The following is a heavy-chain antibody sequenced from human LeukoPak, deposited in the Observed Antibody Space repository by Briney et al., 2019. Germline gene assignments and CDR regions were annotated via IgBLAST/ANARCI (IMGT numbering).Heavy chain of an antibody. J-gene: IGHJ4*02. CDR3: ARGRSGELTWAFTLDS. CDR2: INPNSGGT. V-gene: IGHV1-2*02. Sequence: ASVKVSCKASGYTFTGYYMHWVRQAPGQGLEWMGWINPNSGGTKYAQKFQGRVTMTRDVSISTAYMELSRLRSDDTAVYYCARGRSGELTWAFTLDSWGQGTLVTVSS. D-gene: IGHD3-10*01. CDR1: GYTFTGYY.